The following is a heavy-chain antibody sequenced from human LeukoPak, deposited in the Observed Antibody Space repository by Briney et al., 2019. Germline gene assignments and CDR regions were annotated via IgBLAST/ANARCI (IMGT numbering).Heavy chain of an antibody. V-gene: IGHV6-1*01. CDR2: TNYRSKWYN. Sequence: SQTLSLTCAISGDTVSTNSATWNWIRQSPSRGLEWLGRTNYRSKWYNDSAVSVKSRIIINPDTSKNQFSLQLSSVTPEDTAVYYCARGNPRYFDYWGQGTLVTVSS. J-gene: IGHJ4*02. CDR1: GDTVSTNSAT. CDR3: ARGNPRYFDY.